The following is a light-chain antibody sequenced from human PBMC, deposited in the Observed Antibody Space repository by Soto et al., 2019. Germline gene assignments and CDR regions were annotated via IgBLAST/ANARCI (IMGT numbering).Light chain of an antibody. J-gene: IGKJ4*01. CDR2: GAS. CDR3: QQYDRSPL. Sequence: EIVLTQSPGALSFSPGERATLSCRASQSVSNSHSAWYQQKPGQAPRLLIYGASNRATGVSDRFSGSGSGTDFTLTITRLEPEDSAVYYCQQYDRSPLFGGGTKVEI. V-gene: IGKV3-20*01. CDR1: QSVSNSH.